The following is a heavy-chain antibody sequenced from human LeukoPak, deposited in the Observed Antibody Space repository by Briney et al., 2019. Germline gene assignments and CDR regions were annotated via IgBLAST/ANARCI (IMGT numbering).Heavy chain of an antibody. D-gene: IGHD3-10*01. CDR1: GFTFSSYW. Sequence: GGSLRLSCAASGFTFSSYWMSWVGQAPGNGLEWVANIKQDGSEKYYVDSVKGRFTISRDNAKNSLYLQMNSLRAEDTAVYYCASDREYYYGSGSFDYWGQGTLVTVSS. CDR2: IKQDGSEK. CDR3: ASDREYYYGSGSFDY. J-gene: IGHJ4*02. V-gene: IGHV3-7*01.